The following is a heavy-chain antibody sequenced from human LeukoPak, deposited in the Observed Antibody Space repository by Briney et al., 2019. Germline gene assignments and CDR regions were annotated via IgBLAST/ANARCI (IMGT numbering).Heavy chain of an antibody. CDR1: GFTFSSYW. Sequence: PGGSLRLSCVASGFTFSSYWMSWVRQAPGKGLEWVANIKQDGSDNFYVASVRGRFTISRDNAKNALFLQMNSLRVEDTAVYYCARGSGSGSYYPRFDYWGQGTLLTVSS. D-gene: IGHD3-10*01. V-gene: IGHV3-7*05. CDR3: ARGSGSGSYYPRFDY. J-gene: IGHJ4*02. CDR2: IKQDGSDN.